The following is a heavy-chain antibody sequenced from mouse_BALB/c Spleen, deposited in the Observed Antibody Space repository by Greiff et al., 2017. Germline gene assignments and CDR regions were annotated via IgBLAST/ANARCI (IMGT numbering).Heavy chain of an antibody. CDR1: GYSITSDYA. J-gene: IGHJ3*01. D-gene: IGHD3-2*01. CDR2: ISYSGST. CDR3: ARGDSSGYAFAY. Sequence: EVQLQESGPGLVKPSQSLSLTCTVTGYSITSDYAWNWIRQFPGNKLEWMGYISYSGSTSYNPSLKSRISITRDTSKNQFFLQLNSVTTEDTATYYCARGDSSGYAFAYWGQGTLVTVSA. V-gene: IGHV3-2*02.